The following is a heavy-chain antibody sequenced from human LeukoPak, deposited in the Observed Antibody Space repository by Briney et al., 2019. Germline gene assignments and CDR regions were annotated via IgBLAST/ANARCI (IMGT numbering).Heavy chain of an antibody. V-gene: IGHV3-30*02. Sequence: GGSLRLSCAASGFTFSSYGMHWLHQAPGKGLEGVAFIRYHGSDEYYADSVKGRSTISRDNSKNTLYLQMNSLRAEDTAVYYCAKDGPYSTTWAFDYWGQGNLVTVSS. CDR2: IRYHGSDE. J-gene: IGHJ4*02. CDR1: GFTFSSYG. D-gene: IGHD6-13*01. CDR3: AKDGPYSTTWAFDY.